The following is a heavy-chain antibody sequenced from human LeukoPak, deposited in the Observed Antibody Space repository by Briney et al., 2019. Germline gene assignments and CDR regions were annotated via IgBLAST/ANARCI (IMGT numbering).Heavy chain of an antibody. Sequence: PGGSLRLSCAASGFTFSSYAMSWVRQAPGKGLEWVSVIYSGVSTDYADSVKGRFTISRDNSENTLYLQMNSLRAEDTAVYYCASGETTAFDYWGQGTLVTVSS. CDR1: GFTFSSYA. D-gene: IGHD4-11*01. V-gene: IGHV3-66*01. J-gene: IGHJ4*02. CDR3: ASGETTAFDY. CDR2: IYSGVST.